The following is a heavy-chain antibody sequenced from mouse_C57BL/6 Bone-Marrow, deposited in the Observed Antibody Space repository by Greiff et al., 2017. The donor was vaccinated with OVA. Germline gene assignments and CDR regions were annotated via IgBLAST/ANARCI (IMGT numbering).Heavy chain of an antibody. CDR1: GFTFSDYG. CDR3: ARTDDYYAMDY. J-gene: IGHJ4*01. CDR2: ISSGSSTI. V-gene: IGHV5-17*01. Sequence: EVHLVESGGGLVKPGGSLKLSCAASGFTFSDYGMHWVRQAPEKGLEWVAYISSGSSTIYYADTVKGRFTISRDNAKNTLFLQMTSLRSEDTAMYYCARTDDYYAMDYWGQGTSVTVSS.